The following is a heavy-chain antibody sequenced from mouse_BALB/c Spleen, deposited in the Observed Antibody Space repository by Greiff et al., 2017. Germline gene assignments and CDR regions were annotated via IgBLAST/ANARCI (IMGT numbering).Heavy chain of an antibody. Sequence: VQLQQSGDDLVKPGASVKLSCKASGYTFTSYWMNWVKQRPEQGLEWIGRIDPYDSETHYNQKFKDKAILTVDKSSSTAYMQLSSLTSEDSAVYYCARGTTMITGGYWGQGTTLTVSS. CDR1: GYTFTSYW. D-gene: IGHD2-4*01. CDR3: ARGTTMITGGY. CDR2: IDPYDSET. J-gene: IGHJ2*01. V-gene: IGHV1-74*01.